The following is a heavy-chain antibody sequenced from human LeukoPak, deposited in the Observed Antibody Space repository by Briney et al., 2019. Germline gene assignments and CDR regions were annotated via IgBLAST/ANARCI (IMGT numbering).Heavy chain of an antibody. CDR1: GFTFSSYG. CDR3: AGTVVVPAAYYYYGMDV. D-gene: IGHD2-2*01. V-gene: IGHV3-30*03. CDR2: ISYDGSNK. Sequence: TGGSLRLSCAASGFTFSSYGMHWVRQAPGKGLEWVAVISYDGSNKYYADSVKGRFTISRHNSKNTLYLQMNSLRAEDTAVYYCAGTVVVPAAYYYYGMDVWGQGTTVTVSS. J-gene: IGHJ6*02.